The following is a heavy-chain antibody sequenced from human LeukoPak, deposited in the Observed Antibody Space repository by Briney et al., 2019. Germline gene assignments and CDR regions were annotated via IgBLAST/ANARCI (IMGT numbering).Heavy chain of an antibody. J-gene: IGHJ3*02. CDR2: IYTSGST. D-gene: IGHD2-21*02. CDR3: ARGSSIVVVTAIRSAAFDI. V-gene: IGHV4-4*07. Sequence: PSETLSLTCTVSGGSISSYYWSWIRQPAGKGLGWIGRIYTSGSTNYNPSLKSRVTMSVDTSKNQFSLKLSSVTAADTAVYYCARGSSIVVVTAIRSAAFDIWGQGTMVTVSS. CDR1: GGSISSYY.